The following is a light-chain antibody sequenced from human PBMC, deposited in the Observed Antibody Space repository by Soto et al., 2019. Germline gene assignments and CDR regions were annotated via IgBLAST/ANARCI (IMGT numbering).Light chain of an antibody. CDR3: QQYNNWPPIT. J-gene: IGKJ5*01. CDR2: GAS. V-gene: IGKV3-15*01. CDR1: QSVSSN. Sequence: IVVSKSPATIKVSPWARATHSSRASQSVSSNLAWYQQKPGQAPRLLIYGASTRATGIPARFSGSGSGTEFTLTISSLQSEDFAVYYCQQYNNWPPITFGQGTRLEIK.